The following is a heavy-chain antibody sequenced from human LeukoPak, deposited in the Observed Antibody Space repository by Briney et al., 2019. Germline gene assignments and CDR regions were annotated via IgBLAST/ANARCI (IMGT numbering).Heavy chain of an antibody. CDR1: GYTFTDSY. V-gene: IGHV1-2*02. CDR3: VRSPIGASAY. J-gene: IGHJ4*02. D-gene: IGHD3-10*01. CDR2: ISPNNGDT. Sequence: ASVKASWKPSGYTFTDSYIHWVRQAPGVGLQWMGWISPNNGDTKYAEDFQDRVTMTRDTSINTAYMELTGLTPDDTAVYYCVRSPIGASAYWGRGTLVTVSS.